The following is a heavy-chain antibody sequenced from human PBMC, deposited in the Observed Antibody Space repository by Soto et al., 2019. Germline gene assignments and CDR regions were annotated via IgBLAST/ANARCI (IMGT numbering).Heavy chain of an antibody. CDR1: GGSISRGGYS. Sequence: SETLSLTSAVSGGSISRGGYSWSWIRQPPGKGLEWIGYVFHSGSTYYSPSLQSRVTISIDGSKSQFYLELASVTAADTAVYYCARGRYRAGSDYWGQGILVTVFS. J-gene: IGHJ4*02. CDR3: ARGRYRAGSDY. CDR2: VFHSGST. V-gene: IGHV4-30-2*01. D-gene: IGHD3-16*02.